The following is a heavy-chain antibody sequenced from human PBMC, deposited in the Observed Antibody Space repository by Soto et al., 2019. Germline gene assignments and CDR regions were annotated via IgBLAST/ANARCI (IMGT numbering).Heavy chain of an antibody. J-gene: IGHJ6*02. V-gene: IGHV5-51*01. D-gene: IGHD3-9*01. CDR3: ALAISAHYYDRMDV. Sequence: PGESLKISCKASGYSFSNHWIAWVRQMPGKGLEWMVSIYPGDSNSVYSPSFQGQVTISADRSINTAYLQWSSLKASDTAMYYCALAISAHYYDRMDVWGQGTTVTVSS. CDR1: GYSFSNHW. CDR2: IYPGDSNS.